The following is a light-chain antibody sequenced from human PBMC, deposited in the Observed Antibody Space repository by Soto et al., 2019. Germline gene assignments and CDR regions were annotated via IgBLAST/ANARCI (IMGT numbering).Light chain of an antibody. CDR1: SSDVGGYNY. V-gene: IGLV2-14*01. Sequence: QSALTQPASVSGSPGQSITISCTGTSSDVGGYNYVSWYQHHPGKAPKLMIYEVSNRPSGVSNRFSGSKSGNTASLTISGLQAEDEADYYCSSYTSSSTPPYVFGTGTKLTVL. CDR3: SSYTSSSTPPYV. CDR2: EVS. J-gene: IGLJ1*01.